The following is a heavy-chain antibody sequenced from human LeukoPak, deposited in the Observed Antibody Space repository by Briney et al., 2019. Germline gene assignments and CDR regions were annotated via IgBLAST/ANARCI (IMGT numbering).Heavy chain of an antibody. J-gene: IGHJ6*02. Sequence: ASVKVSCKASRYTFTSYGIRGVRQAPGQGLEWMGWISPFNCNHKHAPKPQGRVTMTTDTSTSTAYMKLRSLRSDDAAVYYCARAGDGGYDPVFYYYYGMDVWGQGTTVTVSS. V-gene: IGHV1-18*01. CDR1: RYTFTSYG. D-gene: IGHD5-12*01. CDR2: ISPFNCNH. CDR3: ARAGDGGYDPVFYYYYGMDV.